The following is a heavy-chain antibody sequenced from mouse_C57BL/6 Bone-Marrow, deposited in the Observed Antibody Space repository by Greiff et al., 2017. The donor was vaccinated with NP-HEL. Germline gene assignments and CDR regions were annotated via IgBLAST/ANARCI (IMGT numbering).Heavy chain of an antibody. D-gene: IGHD2-3*01. CDR3: ARQDDGSGVFAY. V-gene: IGHV5-12*01. Sequence: EVQLVESGGGLVQPGGSLKLSCAASGFTFSDYYMYWVRQTPEKRLEWVAYISNGGGSTYYPDTVKGRFTISRDNAKNTLYLQMSRLKSEDTAMYYCARQDDGSGVFAYWGQGTLVTVSA. CDR1: GFTFSDYY. J-gene: IGHJ3*01. CDR2: ISNGGGST.